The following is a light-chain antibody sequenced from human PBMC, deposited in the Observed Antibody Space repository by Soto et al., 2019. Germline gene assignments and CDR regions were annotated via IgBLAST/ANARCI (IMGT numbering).Light chain of an antibody. CDR2: QAS. J-gene: IGKJ2*01. CDR1: QSVSGW. V-gene: IGKV1-5*03. Sequence: DIQMTQSPSTLSASVGDRVAITCRASQSVSGWLACYQQKPGKVPKLLIYQASTLEDGAPSRFSGSGSGTEFTLTISSLQPDESATYYCQHYNDYSYTFGPGTNFEIK. CDR3: QHYNDYSYT.